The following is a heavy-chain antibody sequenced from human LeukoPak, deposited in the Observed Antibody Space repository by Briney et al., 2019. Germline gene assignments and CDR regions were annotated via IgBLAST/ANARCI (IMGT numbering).Heavy chain of an antibody. CDR2: ISYSGGT. CDR3: AKDSNTGGYSFGS. CDR1: GFTFSSYA. J-gene: IGHJ4*02. D-gene: IGHD5-12*01. V-gene: IGHV3-23*01. Sequence: TGGSLRLSCAASGFTFSSYAMSWVRQAPGKGLEWVSAISYSGGTYYTDSVKGRFTISRDNSKNTLYLQMNSLRAEDTAVYYCAKDSNTGGYSFGSWGQGTLVTVTS.